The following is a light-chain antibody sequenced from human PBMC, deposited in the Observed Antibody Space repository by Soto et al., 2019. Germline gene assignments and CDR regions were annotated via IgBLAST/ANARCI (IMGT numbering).Light chain of an antibody. CDR2: GAS. Sequence: EIVLTQSPGTLSLSPGERATLSCRASQSVSSSYLAWYQQKPGQAPRLLIYGASSRATGSPDRFSGSGSGTDFTLTISRLEPEDCAVYYCQQYGSSPRTFGQGTEVEIK. J-gene: IGKJ1*01. CDR1: QSVSSSY. V-gene: IGKV3-20*01. CDR3: QQYGSSPRT.